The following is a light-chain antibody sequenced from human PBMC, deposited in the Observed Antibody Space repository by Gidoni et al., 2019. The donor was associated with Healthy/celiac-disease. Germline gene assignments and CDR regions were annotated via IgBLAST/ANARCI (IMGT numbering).Light chain of an antibody. V-gene: IGLV2-23*02. CDR3: CSYAGSRV. CDR1: SSDVGSYNL. Sequence: QSALTQPASVSGSPGQSITISCTGTSSDVGSYNLVSWSQQHPGKAPKLRIYEVSKRPSGVSNRFSGSKSGNTASLTSSGLQAEDEADYYCCSYAGSRVFGGGTKLTVL. J-gene: IGLJ3*02. CDR2: EVS.